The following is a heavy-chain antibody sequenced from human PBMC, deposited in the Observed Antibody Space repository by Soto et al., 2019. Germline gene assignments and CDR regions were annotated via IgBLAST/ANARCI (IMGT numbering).Heavy chain of an antibody. CDR1: GFTFSSYS. CDR3: FPMVRGGTVTASYGMDV. D-gene: IGHD3-10*01. V-gene: IGHV3-48*02. Sequence: PGGSLRLSCAASGFTFSSYSMNWVRQAPGKGLEWVPYISSSSSTIYYADSVKGRFTISRDNAKNSLYRQMNSLRDEDTAVYYYFPMVRGGTVTASYGMDVWGQGTTVTVS. CDR2: ISSSSSTI. J-gene: IGHJ6*02.